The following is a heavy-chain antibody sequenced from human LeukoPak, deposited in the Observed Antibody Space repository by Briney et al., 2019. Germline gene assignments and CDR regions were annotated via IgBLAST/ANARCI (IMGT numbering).Heavy chain of an antibody. CDR1: GYSFISYW. CDR3: ARRFGYCSGGSCYRDAFDI. D-gene: IGHD2-15*01. CDR2: IYPGDSDT. Sequence: GESLKISCKGSGYSFISYWIGWVRQMPGKGLEWMGIIYPGDSDTRYSPSFEGQVTISADKSTSTAYLQWSSLKASDTAMYYCARRFGYCSGGSCYRDAFDIWGQGTMVTVSS. V-gene: IGHV5-51*01. J-gene: IGHJ3*02.